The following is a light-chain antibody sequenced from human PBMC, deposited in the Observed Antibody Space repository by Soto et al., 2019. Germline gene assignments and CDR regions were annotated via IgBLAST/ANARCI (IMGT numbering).Light chain of an antibody. CDR2: VAS. CDR3: HKYNSAPWT. V-gene: IGKV1-27*01. Sequence: DIQMTQSPSSLSASVGDRVTITCRASQGISNYLAWYQQQPGKVPKLLIYVASTLQSGVPSRFSGSGSGTDFTLTISSLQPEDVATYYCHKYNSAPWTFGQGTKLEIK. CDR1: QGISNY. J-gene: IGKJ1*01.